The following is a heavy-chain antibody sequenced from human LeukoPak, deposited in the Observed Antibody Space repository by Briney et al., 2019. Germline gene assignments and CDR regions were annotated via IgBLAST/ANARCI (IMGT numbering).Heavy chain of an antibody. CDR2: IYYSGST. Sequence: PSETLSLTCTVSGGSISSSSYYWGWIRQPPGKGLEWIGSIYYSGSTYYNPSLKSRVTISVDTSKNQFSLKLSSVTAADTAVYYCARVEDGSYYFDYWGQGTLVTVSS. J-gene: IGHJ4*02. D-gene: IGHD1-26*01. CDR1: GGSISSSSYY. CDR3: ARVEDGSYYFDY. V-gene: IGHV4-39*07.